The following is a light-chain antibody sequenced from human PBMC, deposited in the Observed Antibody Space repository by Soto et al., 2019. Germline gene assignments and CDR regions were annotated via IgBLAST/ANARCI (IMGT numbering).Light chain of an antibody. CDR3: QYCGYLPI. Sequence: DLQITQSPSSLSASVGDRVTITCQASQDITSYLNWYQHKPGKAPKLLIYDASILEAGVPPRFSGSGAGTDFTFIISSLQPEDVATYYCQYCGYLPIFGQGTKVDFK. V-gene: IGKV1-33*01. CDR1: QDITSY. J-gene: IGKJ3*01. CDR2: DAS.